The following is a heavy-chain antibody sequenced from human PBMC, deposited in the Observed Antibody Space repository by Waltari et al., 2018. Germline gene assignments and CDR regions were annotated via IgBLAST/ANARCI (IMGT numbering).Heavy chain of an antibody. D-gene: IGHD6-19*01. V-gene: IGHV1-2*04. CDR2: IKPNSGGT. CDR3: ARGLTYSSGWYGYYYGMDV. Sequence: QVQLVQSGAEVKKPGASVKVSCKASGYPFTGYYMPWVRQAPGQGREWMGWIKPNSGGTNYAQKFQGWVTMTRDTSISTAYMELSRLRSDDTAVYYCARGLTYSSGWYGYYYGMDVWGQGTTVTVSS. J-gene: IGHJ6*02. CDR1: GYPFTGYY.